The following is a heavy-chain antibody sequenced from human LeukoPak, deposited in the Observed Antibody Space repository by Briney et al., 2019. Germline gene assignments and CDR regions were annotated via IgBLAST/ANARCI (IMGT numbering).Heavy chain of an antibody. CDR2: IINHRRS. CDR1: GGSISSHY. CDR3: AGGGGICDFWSK. J-gene: IGHJ4*02. D-gene: IGHD3-3*01. V-gene: IGHV4-4*07. Sequence: SEDLSLTCTVSGGSISSHYWTWIRQPAGKGLEWIGRIINHRRSNYNPSLKSRVTMSVDTSKNQFSLKLSSVTAADTAVYYCAGGGGICDFWSKWGQGTLVSFST.